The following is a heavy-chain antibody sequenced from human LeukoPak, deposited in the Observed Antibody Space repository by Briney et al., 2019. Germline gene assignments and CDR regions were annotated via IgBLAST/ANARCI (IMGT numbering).Heavy chain of an antibody. V-gene: IGHV3-48*04. CDR2: ISSSSSTI. J-gene: IGHJ4*02. CDR1: GFTFSSYG. D-gene: IGHD1-26*01. Sequence: PGGSLRLSCAASGFTFSSYGMTWVRQAPGKGLEWVSYISSSSSTIYYADSVKGRFTISRDNAKNSLYLQMNSLRAEDTGVYYCAREGVPGATAHHYDYWGQGSLVTVSS. CDR3: AREGVPGATAHHYDY.